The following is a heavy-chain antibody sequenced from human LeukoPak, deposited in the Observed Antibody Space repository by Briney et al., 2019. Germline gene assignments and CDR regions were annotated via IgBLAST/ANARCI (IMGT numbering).Heavy chain of an antibody. Sequence: PGGSLRLSCAASGFTFSSYAMSWVRQAPGKGLEWVASIQHGGGNQYYVDSVKGRFTISRDNSKNTLYLQMNSLRTEDTAVYYCAKREAVAAMSDFDYWGQGTLVTVSS. D-gene: IGHD6-19*01. CDR3: AKREAVAAMSDFDY. J-gene: IGHJ4*02. CDR2: IQHGGGNQ. CDR1: GFTFSSYA. V-gene: IGHV3-30*02.